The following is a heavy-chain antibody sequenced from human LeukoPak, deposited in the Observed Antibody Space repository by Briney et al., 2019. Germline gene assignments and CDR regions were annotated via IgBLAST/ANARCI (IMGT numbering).Heavy chain of an antibody. V-gene: IGHV1-18*01. CDR3: AILPGYYYDSSGPQY. CDR1: GYTFTSYG. J-gene: IGHJ4*02. CDR2: ISAYNGNT. Sequence: GASVKVSCKASGYTFTSYGISWVRQAPGQGLEWMGWISAYNGNTNYAQKLQGRVTMTTDTSTSTAYMELRSLRSDDTAVYYCAILPGYYYDSSGPQYWGQGTLVTVSS. D-gene: IGHD3-22*01.